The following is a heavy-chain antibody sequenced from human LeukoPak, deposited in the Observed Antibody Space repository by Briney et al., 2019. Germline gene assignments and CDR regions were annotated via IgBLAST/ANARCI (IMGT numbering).Heavy chain of an antibody. J-gene: IGHJ4*02. V-gene: IGHV3-66*01. Sequence: TGGSLRLSCAASGFSVSTKYMSWARQAPGKGLEWVSIIYGADGTYYADSVKGRFTISRDNSKNTLYLQMNSLRPEDTAVYYCARDGLLGATNPFDYWGQGTLVTVSS. CDR3: ARDGLLGATNPFDY. CDR1: GFSVSTKY. D-gene: IGHD1-26*01. CDR2: IYGADGT.